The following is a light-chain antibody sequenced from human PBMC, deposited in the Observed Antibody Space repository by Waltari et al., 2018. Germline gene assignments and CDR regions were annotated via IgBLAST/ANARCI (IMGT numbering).Light chain of an antibody. CDR3: QQYYSTPLT. Sequence: INCKSSQSVLYSSNNKNYLAWYQQKPGQPPKLLIYWASTRESGVPDRFSGSGSGTDFTLTISSLQAEDVAVYYCQQYYSTPLTFGGGTKVEIK. V-gene: IGKV4-1*01. J-gene: IGKJ4*01. CDR2: WAS. CDR1: QSVLYSSNNKNY.